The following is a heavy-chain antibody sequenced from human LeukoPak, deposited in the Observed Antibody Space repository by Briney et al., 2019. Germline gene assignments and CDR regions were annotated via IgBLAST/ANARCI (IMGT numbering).Heavy chain of an antibody. V-gene: IGHV3-30-3*01. D-gene: IGHD3-10*01. CDR1: GLTFSSYA. CDR2: ISYDGSNK. Sequence: PGRSLRLSCAASGLTFSSYAMHWVRQAPGKGLEWVAGISYDGSNKYYADSVKGRFTISRDNSKNTLYLQMNSLRAEDTAVYYCARQYTYYYGSGSSIGDYYYYGMDVWGQGTTVTVSS. J-gene: IGHJ6*02. CDR3: ARQYTYYYGSGSSIGDYYYYGMDV.